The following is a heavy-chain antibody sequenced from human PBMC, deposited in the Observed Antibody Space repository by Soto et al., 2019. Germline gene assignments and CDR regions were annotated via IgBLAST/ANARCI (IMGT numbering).Heavy chain of an antibody. D-gene: IGHD3-9*01. J-gene: IGHJ6*02. CDR1: GGTFSSYS. CDR3: ARRYYDILTGYQPLGYYYYGMDV. Sequence: SVKVSCKASGGTFSSYSMSWVRQAPGQGLECMGWIIPIFGTANYAQKFQGRVTITADESTSTAYMELSSLRSEDTAVYYCARRYYDILTGYQPLGYYYYGMDVWGQGTTVTVSS. CDR2: IIPIFGTA. V-gene: IGHV1-69*13.